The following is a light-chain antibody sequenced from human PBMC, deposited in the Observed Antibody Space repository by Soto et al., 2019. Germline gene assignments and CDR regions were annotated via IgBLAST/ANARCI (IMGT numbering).Light chain of an antibody. J-gene: IGLJ2*01. CDR1: SSDVGGYNY. CDR2: DVS. CDR3: SSYTSSSTVV. Sequence: QSALTQSASVSGSPGQSITISCTRTSSDVGGYNYVSWYQQHPGKAPKLMIYDVSNRPSGVSNRFSGSKSGNTASLTISGLQAEDEADYYCSSYTSSSTVVFGGGTKLTVL. V-gene: IGLV2-14*01.